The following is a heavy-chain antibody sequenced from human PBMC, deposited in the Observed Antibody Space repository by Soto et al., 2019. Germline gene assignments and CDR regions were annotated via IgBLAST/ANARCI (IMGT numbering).Heavy chain of an antibody. J-gene: IGHJ4*02. V-gene: IGHV1-69*02. CDR3: ARAGGYSGYDSLSPFDY. D-gene: IGHD5-12*01. Sequence: QVQLVQSGAEVKKPGSSVKVSCKASGGTFSSYTISWVRQAPGQGLEWMGRIIPILGIANYAQKFQGRVTITADKSTSTAYRELSSLRSEDTAVYYCARAGGYSGYDSLSPFDYWGQGTLVTVSS. CDR2: IIPILGIA. CDR1: GGTFSSYT.